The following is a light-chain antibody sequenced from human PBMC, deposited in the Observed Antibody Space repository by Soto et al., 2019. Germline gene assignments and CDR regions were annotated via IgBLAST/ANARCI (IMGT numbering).Light chain of an antibody. V-gene: IGKV1-5*01. CDR3: QQYNGYSWT. CDR1: QSISQW. J-gene: IGKJ1*01. Sequence: DIQVTQSPPTLSASVGDRVAITCRASQSISQWVAWYQQKPGRAPELLIYDASKLKSGVPSRFSGSGSGTEFSLTITSLQPDDSAMYYCQQYNGYSWTFGRGTKVDIK. CDR2: DAS.